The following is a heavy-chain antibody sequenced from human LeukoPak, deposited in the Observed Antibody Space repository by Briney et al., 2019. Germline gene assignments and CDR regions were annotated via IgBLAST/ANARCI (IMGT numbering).Heavy chain of an antibody. Sequence: GASVKVSCKASGYTFTSYYMHWVRQAPGQGLDWMGRIIPLLSTTNYAQRFQGRVTITADESTSTAYVELRSLRSEDTAVYYCAFTEGVVAATGSMDVWGQGTMVTVSS. CDR1: GYTFTSYY. D-gene: IGHD2-15*01. V-gene: IGHV1-69*13. J-gene: IGHJ6*02. CDR3: AFTEGVVAATGSMDV. CDR2: IIPLLSTT.